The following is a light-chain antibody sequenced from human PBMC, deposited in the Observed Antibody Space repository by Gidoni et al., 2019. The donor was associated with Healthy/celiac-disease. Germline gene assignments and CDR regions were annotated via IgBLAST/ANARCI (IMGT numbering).Light chain of an antibody. CDR2: DAS. CDR3: QQYDNLLPRT. V-gene: IGKV1-33*01. Sequence: DIQMTQSPSSLSASVGDRVTITCQASQDISNYLNWYQQKPGKAPKLLIYDASNLETGVPSRVSGSGSGTDFTVTISSRQLEDIATYYCQQYDNLLPRTFXGXTKVEIK. CDR1: QDISNY. J-gene: IGKJ4*01.